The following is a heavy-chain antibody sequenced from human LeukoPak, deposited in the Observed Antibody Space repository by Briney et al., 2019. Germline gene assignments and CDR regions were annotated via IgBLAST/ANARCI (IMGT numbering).Heavy chain of an antibody. CDR3: AAYCSGGSCLDWYFDL. CDR2: IYYSGST. Sequence: SETLSLTCTVSGGSVSSGSYYWSWIRQPPGKGLEWIGCIYYSGSTNYNPSLKSRVTISVDTSKNQFSLKLSSVTAADTAVYYCAAYCSGGSCLDWYFDLWGRGTLVTVSS. D-gene: IGHD2-15*01. V-gene: IGHV4-61*01. J-gene: IGHJ2*01. CDR1: GGSVSSGSYY.